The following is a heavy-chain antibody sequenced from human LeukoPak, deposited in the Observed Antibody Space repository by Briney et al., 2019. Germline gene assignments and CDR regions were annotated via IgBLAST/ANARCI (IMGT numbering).Heavy chain of an antibody. CDR2: INPNSGGT. Sequence: ASVKVSCKASGYTFTGYYMHWVRQAPGQGLEWMGRINPNSGGTNYAQKFQGRVTMTRDTSISTAYMELSRLRSDDTAVYYCARDRGEYDYVWGSYRNFDYWGQGTLVTVSS. D-gene: IGHD3-16*02. V-gene: IGHV1-2*06. J-gene: IGHJ4*02. CDR3: ARDRGEYDYVWGSYRNFDY. CDR1: GYTFTGYY.